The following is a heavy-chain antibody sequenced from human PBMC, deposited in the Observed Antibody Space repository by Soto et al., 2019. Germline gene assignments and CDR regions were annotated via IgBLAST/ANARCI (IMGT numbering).Heavy chain of an antibody. CDR1: GGTFSSYT. CDR3: AREDRGVIIKDY. V-gene: IGHV1-69*08. J-gene: IGHJ4*02. D-gene: IGHD3-10*01. CDR2: IIPILGIA. Sequence: QVQLVQSGAAVKKPGSSVKVSCKASGGTFSSYTISWVRQAPGQGLEWMGRIIPILGIANYAQKFQGRVTITADKSTSTDYMELSSVSTEDTAVYYCAREDRGVIIKDYWGQGTLVTVSS.